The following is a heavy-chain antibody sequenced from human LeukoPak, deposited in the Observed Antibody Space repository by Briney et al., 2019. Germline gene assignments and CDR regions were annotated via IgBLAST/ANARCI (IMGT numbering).Heavy chain of an antibody. D-gene: IGHD2-21*01. J-gene: IGHJ4*02. CDR3: ARSLIPYFDY. Sequence: PGGSLRLSCAASGFTFSTYEMNWVRQAPGKGLEWVSFISSSSSSIHYADSVKGRFTISRDNAKKSLYLQMNSLRAEDTATYYCARSLIPYFDYWGQGTLVTVSS. CDR1: GFTFSTYE. CDR2: ISSSSSSI. V-gene: IGHV3-48*03.